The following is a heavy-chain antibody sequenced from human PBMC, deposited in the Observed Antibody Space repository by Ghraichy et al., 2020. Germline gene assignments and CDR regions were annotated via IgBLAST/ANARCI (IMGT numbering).Heavy chain of an antibody. CDR1: GFTFSSYW. Sequence: ETLSLTCAASGFTFSSYWMSWVRQAPGKGLEWVANINPEETYKDYVDSVKGRFTISRDNAKNSLSLQMNSLRVEDTAVYYCARVEYSSSSDESDFWGQGTLVTVSS. CDR3: ARVEYSSSSDESDF. CDR2: INPEETYK. D-gene: IGHD6-6*01. V-gene: IGHV3-7*01. J-gene: IGHJ4*02.